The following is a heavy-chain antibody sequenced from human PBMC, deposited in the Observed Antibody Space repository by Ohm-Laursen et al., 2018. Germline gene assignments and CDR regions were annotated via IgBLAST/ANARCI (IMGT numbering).Heavy chain of an antibody. J-gene: IGHJ4*02. CDR2: IDWDDDK. D-gene: IGHD3-9*01. CDR1: GFSLSTSGMC. Sequence: TQTLTLTPTFSGFSLSTSGMCVSWIRQPPGKALEWLARIDWDDDKYYRTSLKTRLTISKDTSKNQVVLIMTNMDPVDTATYYCARVDILTGYYYYWGQGTLVTVSS. CDR3: ARVDILTGYYYY. V-gene: IGHV2-70*11.